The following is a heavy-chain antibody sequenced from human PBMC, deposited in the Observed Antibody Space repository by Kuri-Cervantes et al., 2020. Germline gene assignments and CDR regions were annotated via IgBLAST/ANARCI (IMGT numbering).Heavy chain of an antibody. Sequence: SETRSLTCAVSGGSISSSNWWSWVRQPPGKGLEWIGEIYHSGSTNCNPSLKSRVTISVDKSRNQFSLKLSSVTAADTAVYYCASRMPFFDWEIWGQGTLVTVSS. J-gene: IGHJ4*02. CDR3: ASRMPFFDWEI. CDR1: GGSISSSNW. D-gene: IGHD3-9*01. CDR2: IYHSGST. V-gene: IGHV4-4*02.